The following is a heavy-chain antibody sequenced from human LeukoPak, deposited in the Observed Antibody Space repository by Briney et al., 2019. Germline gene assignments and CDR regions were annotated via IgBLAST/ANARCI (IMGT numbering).Heavy chain of an antibody. CDR2: INSYNGNT. CDR3: ARRGNWNDFDY. V-gene: IGHV1-18*01. D-gene: IGHD1-20*01. Sequence: VASVKVSCKASGYTFTSYGFTWVRQAPGQGLEWMGWINSYNGNTQYAPKFKGRVTTTIDTSTSTAYMELRSLGSDDTAVYYCARRGNWNDFDYWGQGTLVIVSS. CDR1: GYTFTSYG. J-gene: IGHJ4*02.